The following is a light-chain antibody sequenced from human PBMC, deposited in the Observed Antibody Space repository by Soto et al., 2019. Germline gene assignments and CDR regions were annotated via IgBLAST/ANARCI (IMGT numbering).Light chain of an antibody. CDR2: STS. CDR1: TGAVTSGYY. Sequence: QAVVTQEPSLTVCPGGTVTLTCASSTGAVTSGYYANWFQQKPGQAPRALISSTSNKHSWTPARFSGSLLGGKAALTLSGVQPEDEAEYYCLLFYRDAWVFGGGTKLTVL. V-gene: IGLV7-43*01. J-gene: IGLJ3*02. CDR3: LLFYRDAWV.